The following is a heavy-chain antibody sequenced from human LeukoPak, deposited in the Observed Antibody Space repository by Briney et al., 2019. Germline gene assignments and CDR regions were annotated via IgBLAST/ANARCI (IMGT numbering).Heavy chain of an antibody. CDR1: GFTFSSYA. V-gene: IGHV3-30*04. Sequence: PGGSLRLSCAASGFTFSSYAMHWVRQAPGKGLEWVAVISYDGSNKYYADSVKGRFTISRDNSKNTLYLQMNSLRAEDTAVYYCARDRGDGHTRAEYFQHWGQGTLVTVSS. D-gene: IGHD5-24*01. CDR3: ARDRGDGHTRAEYFQH. J-gene: IGHJ1*01. CDR2: ISYDGSNK.